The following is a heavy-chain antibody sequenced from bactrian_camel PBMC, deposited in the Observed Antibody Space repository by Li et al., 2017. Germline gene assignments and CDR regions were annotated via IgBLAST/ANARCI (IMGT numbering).Heavy chain of an antibody. CDR1: GYTYSSAC. CDR3: AASRQSRSYVAWWACTKTGADFGD. J-gene: IGHJ6*01. Sequence: VQLVESGGGSVQAGGSLRLSCAASGYTYSSACMGWFRQAPGKEREGVAAIDSDGIPSYTDSVKGRFNISKANAKNTVYLQMNSLNPEDTAMYYCAASRQSRSYVAWWACTKTGADFGDWGQGTQVTVS. D-gene: IGHD7*01. V-gene: IGHV3S53*01. CDR2: IDSDGIP.